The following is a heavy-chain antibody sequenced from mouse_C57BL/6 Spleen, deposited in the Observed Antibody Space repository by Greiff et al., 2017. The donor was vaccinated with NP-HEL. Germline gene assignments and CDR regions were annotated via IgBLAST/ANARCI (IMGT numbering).Heavy chain of an antibody. V-gene: IGHV1-15*01. Sequence: VQLQQSGAELVRPGASVTLSCKASGYTFTDYEMHWVKQTPVHGLEWIGAIDPETGGTAYNQKFKGKAILTADKSSSTAYMELRSLTAEDSAVYECTREGTMPVCAYWGQGTLVTVAA. CDR3: TREGTMPVCAY. CDR2: IDPETGGT. CDR1: GYTFTDYE. J-gene: IGHJ3*01. D-gene: IGHD1-1*02.